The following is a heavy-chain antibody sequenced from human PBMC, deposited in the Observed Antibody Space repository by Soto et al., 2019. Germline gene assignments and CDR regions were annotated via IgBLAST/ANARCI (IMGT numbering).Heavy chain of an antibody. CDR2: IYHSGST. Sequence: QVQLQESGPGLVKPSGTLSLTCAVSGGSISSSNWWSWVRQPPGKGLEWIGEIYHSGSTNYNPSLKSRVTISVDKSKNQCSLKLSSVTAADTAVYYCARAPPYYYGSGSYYTRYYYYGMDVWGQGTTVTVSS. CDR3: ARAPPYYYGSGSYYTRYYYYGMDV. CDR1: GGSISSSNW. D-gene: IGHD3-10*01. V-gene: IGHV4-4*02. J-gene: IGHJ6*02.